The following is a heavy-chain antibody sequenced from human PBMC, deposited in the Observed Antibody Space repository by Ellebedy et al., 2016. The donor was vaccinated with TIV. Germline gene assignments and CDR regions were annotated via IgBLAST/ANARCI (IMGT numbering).Heavy chain of an antibody. D-gene: IGHD3-16*01. CDR1: GFSFRSYW. Sequence: PGGSLRLSCAASGFSFRSYWMSWVRQAPGKGLEWVANIYQDGSEQYYVDSVKGRFTISRDNARNSLYLQMNSLIAEDTAVYYCARRGSYGDYAVQVNSWFDSWGQGTLVTVSS. J-gene: IGHJ5*01. V-gene: IGHV3-7*01. CDR2: IYQDGSEQ. CDR3: ARRGSYGDYAVQVNSWFDS.